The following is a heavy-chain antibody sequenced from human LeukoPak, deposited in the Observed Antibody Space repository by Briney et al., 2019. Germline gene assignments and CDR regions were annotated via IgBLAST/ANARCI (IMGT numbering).Heavy chain of an antibody. CDR1: GLTFSSYA. D-gene: IGHD6-6*01. V-gene: IGHV3-21*01. Sequence: PGGPLRLSCAASGLTFSSYAMSWVRQAPGKGLEWVSSISSSSSYIYYADSVKGRFTISRDNAKNSLYLQMNSLRAEDTAVYYCARGLSGYASSLGYWGQGTLVTVSA. CDR3: ARGLSGYASSLGY. CDR2: ISSSSSYI. J-gene: IGHJ4*02.